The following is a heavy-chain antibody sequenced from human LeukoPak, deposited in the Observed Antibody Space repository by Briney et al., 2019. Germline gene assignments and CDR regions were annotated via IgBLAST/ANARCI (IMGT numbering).Heavy chain of an antibody. Sequence: PSETLSLTCTVSGGSISSGDYYWIWIRQSPGKGLEWIGYIYHSGSTYYNPSLKSRVTISKDTSKNQFSLKVTSVTVADTAVYYCARGEYDFFFDYWGQGTLVTVSS. V-gene: IGHV4-30-4*01. J-gene: IGHJ4*02. CDR2: IYHSGST. CDR1: GGSISSGDYY. D-gene: IGHD3-3*01. CDR3: ARGEYDFFFDY.